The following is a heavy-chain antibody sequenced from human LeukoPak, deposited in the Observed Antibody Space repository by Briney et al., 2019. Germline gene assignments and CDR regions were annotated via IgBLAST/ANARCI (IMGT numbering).Heavy chain of an antibody. D-gene: IGHD3-3*01. CDR3: ARFHDFWR. J-gene: IGHJ4*02. Sequence: VXQAPXXXLEWVSSIDGRGSPTYYADSVKGRFTISRDNSKNTLYLLLNSLRAEDTAVYYCARFHDFWRWGQGTLVTVSS. V-gene: IGHV3-23*01. CDR2: IDGRGSPT.